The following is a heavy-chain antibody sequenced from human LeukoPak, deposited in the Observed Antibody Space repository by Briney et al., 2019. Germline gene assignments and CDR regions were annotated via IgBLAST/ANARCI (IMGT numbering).Heavy chain of an antibody. V-gene: IGHV4-4*02. J-gene: IGHJ3*02. CDR3: AREPLDCDGGSCFGGDTAFDI. CDR2: IYHSGST. D-gene: IGHD2-15*01. CDR1: GGSINKSNW. Sequence: SGTLSLACAVSGGSINKSNWWSWVRQPPGKGLGWIGEIYHSGSTNYNPSLKSRVTISVDKSKNQFSLNLSSVTAADTAVYYCAREPLDCDGGSCFGGDTAFDIWGQGTMVSVSS.